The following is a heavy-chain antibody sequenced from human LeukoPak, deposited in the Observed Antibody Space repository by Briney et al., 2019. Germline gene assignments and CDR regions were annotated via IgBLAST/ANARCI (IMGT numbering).Heavy chain of an antibody. J-gene: IGHJ4*02. CDR3: ARGDSSWYVYYFDY. D-gene: IGHD6-13*01. V-gene: IGHV3-30-3*01. CDR2: ISYVGSNK. CDR1: GFTFSSYA. Sequence: PGGSLRLSCAASGFTFSSYAMHWVRQAPGKGLEWVAVISYVGSNKYYADSVKGRFTISRDNSKNTLYLQMNSLRAEDTAVYYCARGDSSWYVYYFDYWGQGTLVTVSS.